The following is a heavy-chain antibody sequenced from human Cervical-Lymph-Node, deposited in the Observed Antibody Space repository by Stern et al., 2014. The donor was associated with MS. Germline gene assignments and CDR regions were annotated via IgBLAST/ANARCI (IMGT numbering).Heavy chain of an antibody. CDR2: ISWNGARI. CDR3: AKDGDQWLVFLDS. V-gene: IGHV3-9*01. Sequence: VQLVESGGTLVQPGGSLRLSCEASGFTFGRYAMHWVRQVPGKGLEWVSGISWNGARIGYADSVKGRFTISRDSAKNSLYLQMNSLRPEDSALYYCAKDGDQWLVFLDSWGQGTLVTVSS. D-gene: IGHD6-19*01. J-gene: IGHJ4*02. CDR1: GFTFGRYA.